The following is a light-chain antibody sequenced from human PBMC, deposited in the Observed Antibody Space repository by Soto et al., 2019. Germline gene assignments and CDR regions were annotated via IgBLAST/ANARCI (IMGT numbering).Light chain of an antibody. CDR2: DDI. J-gene: IGLJ1*01. CDR1: SSNIGAGYD. Sequence: SLLFQLKSVSGAPGQRVTISCTGSSSNIGAGYDVHWYQQRPGTAPRLLISDDINRPSGVPDRFSGSKSGTSASLAITGLQADDEADYYCQSYDTALGGSYVFGSGTKVTVL. V-gene: IGLV1-40*01. CDR3: QSYDTALGGSYV.